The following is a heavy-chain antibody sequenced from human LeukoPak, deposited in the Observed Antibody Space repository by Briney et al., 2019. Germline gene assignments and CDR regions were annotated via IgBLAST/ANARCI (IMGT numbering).Heavy chain of an antibody. V-gene: IGHV1-69*04. J-gene: IGHJ4*02. Sequence: ASVKVSCKASGGTFRTYAISWVRQDPGQGLEWMGRIIPILGIANDAQKFQGRVTFTADKSTSTAYMEVSSLRSEDTAVYYCARDRSPQSGWYYFDYWGQGTLVTVSS. CDR1: GGTFRTYA. CDR3: ARDRSPQSGWYYFDY. D-gene: IGHD6-19*01. CDR2: IIPILGIA.